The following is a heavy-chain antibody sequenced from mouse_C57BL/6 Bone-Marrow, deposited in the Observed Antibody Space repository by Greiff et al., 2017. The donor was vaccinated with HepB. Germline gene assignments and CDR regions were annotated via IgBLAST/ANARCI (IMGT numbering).Heavy chain of an antibody. CDR1: GFTFSSYA. D-gene: IGHD2-3*01. J-gene: IGHJ2*01. CDR2: ISDGGSYT. CDR3: AIGFYEGYYRYYFDY. V-gene: IGHV5-4*01. Sequence: EVQVVESGGGLVKPGGSLKLSCAASGFTFSSYAMAWVRQTPEKRLEWVATISDGGSYTYYPDNVKGRFTISRDNAKNNLYLQMSQLKSEDTAMYYCAIGFYEGYYRYYFDYWGQGTTLTVSS.